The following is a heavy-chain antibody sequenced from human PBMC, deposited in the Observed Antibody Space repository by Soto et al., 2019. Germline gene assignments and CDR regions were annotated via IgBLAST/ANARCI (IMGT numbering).Heavy chain of an antibody. J-gene: IGHJ4*02. CDR3: ARESEDLTSNFDY. CDR2: ISSTTNYK. V-gene: IGHV3-21*01. CDR1: GFTFSRYS. Sequence: EVQLVESGGGLVRPGGSLRLSCAASGFTFSRYSMNWVRQAPGKGLEWVSSISSTTNYKYYADSMKGRFTVSRDNAKNSVYLDMNSLSAEDTAVYYCARESEDLTSNFDYWGQGTLVTVSS.